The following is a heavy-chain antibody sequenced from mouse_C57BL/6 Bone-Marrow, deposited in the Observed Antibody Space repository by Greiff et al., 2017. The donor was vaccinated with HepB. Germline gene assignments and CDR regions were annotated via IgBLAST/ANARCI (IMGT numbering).Heavy chain of an antibody. CDR2: ISSGGDYI. V-gene: IGHV5-9-1*02. CDR3: TRAFYYDYDVPHYYAMDY. J-gene: IGHJ4*01. Sequence: EVKVVESGEGLVKPGGSLKLSCAASGFTFSSYAMSWVRQTPEKRLEWVAYISSGGDYIYYADTVKGRFTISRDNARNTLYLQMSSLKSEDTAMYYCTRAFYYDYDVPHYYAMDYWGQGTSVTVSS. D-gene: IGHD2-4*01. CDR1: GFTFSSYA.